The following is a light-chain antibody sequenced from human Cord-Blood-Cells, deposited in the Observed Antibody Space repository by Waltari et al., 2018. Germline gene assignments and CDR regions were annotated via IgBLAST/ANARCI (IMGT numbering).Light chain of an antibody. CDR3: HVWDSSSDHVV. V-gene: IGLV3-21*03. CDR2: DES. CDR1: NIGSKS. J-gene: IGLJ2*01. Sequence: SYVLTQPPSVSVAPGKTARITCGGNNIGSKSVHWYQQKPGQAPVLVVYDESDRPYWVLERFSVSNAGNPATLTISMVEAGDEADYYCHVWDSSSDHVVFGGGTKLTVL.